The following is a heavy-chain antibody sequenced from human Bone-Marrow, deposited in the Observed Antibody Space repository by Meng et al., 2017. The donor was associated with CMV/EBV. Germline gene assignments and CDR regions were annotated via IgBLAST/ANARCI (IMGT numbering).Heavy chain of an antibody. CDR2: IYSGGST. D-gene: IGHD6-13*01. V-gene: IGHV3-53*01. CDR1: GFTVSSNY. Sequence: GESLKISCAASGFTVSSNYMSWVRQAPGKGLEWVSVIYSGGSTYYADSVKGRFTISRDNSKNTLYLQMNSLRAEDTAVYYCARVKGSSWYQGYFDLWGRGTLVTVSS. CDR3: ARVKGSSWYQGYFDL. J-gene: IGHJ2*01.